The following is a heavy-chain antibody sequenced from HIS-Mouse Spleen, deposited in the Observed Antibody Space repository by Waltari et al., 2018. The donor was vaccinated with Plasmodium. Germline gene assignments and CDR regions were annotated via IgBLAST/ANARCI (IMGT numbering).Heavy chain of an antibody. D-gene: IGHD1-7*01. CDR2: IYYSGST. J-gene: IGHJ4*02. V-gene: IGHV4-39*07. CDR3: ARDRITGTSYFDY. Sequence: QLQLQESGPGLVTPSQTLSLTCTVPVGSISSSSSYWGWIRQPPGKGLEWIGSIYYSGSTYYNPSLKSRVTISVDTSKNQFSLKLSSVTAADTAVYYCARDRITGTSYFDYWGQGTLVTVSS. CDR1: VGSISSSSSY.